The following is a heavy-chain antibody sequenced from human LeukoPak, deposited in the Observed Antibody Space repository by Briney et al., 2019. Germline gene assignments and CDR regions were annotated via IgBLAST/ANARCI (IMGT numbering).Heavy chain of an antibody. V-gene: IGHV1-18*01. CDR3: ARSGVQRPDEAAFDY. CDR1: GYTFTSYG. Sequence: ASVKVSCKASGYTFTSYGISWVRQAPGQGLEWMGWISAYNGNTNYAQKLQGRVTMTTDTSTSTAYMGLSSLRSEDTAVYYCARSGVQRPDEAAFDYWGQGTLVTVSS. D-gene: IGHD6-13*01. CDR2: ISAYNGNT. J-gene: IGHJ4*02.